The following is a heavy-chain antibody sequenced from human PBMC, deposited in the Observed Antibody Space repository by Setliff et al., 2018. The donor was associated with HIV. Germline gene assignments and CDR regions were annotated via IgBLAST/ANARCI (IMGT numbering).Heavy chain of an antibody. CDR3: ARGRDYDILTGYFDY. CDR1: GGSLTNYY. Sequence: SETLSLTCAVYGGSLTNYYWTWIRQPPGKGLEWIGEIYHSGTTNYNPSLKSRVTISVATSKNQFSLKLSSVTAADTAVYYCARGRDYDILTGYFDYWGQGTLVTVSS. CDR2: IYHSGTT. V-gene: IGHV4-34*01. J-gene: IGHJ4*02. D-gene: IGHD3-9*01.